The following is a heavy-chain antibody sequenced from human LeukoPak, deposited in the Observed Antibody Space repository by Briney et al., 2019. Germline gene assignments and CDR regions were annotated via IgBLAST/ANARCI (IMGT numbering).Heavy chain of an antibody. V-gene: IGHV3-7*01. D-gene: IGHD3-16*01. CDR3: ARDPLSYSGEIDTSSYYFDY. CDR2: IKHDGSEK. CDR1: GFTFSDFW. Sequence: PGGSLRLSCAASGFTFSDFWMTWVRQAPGRGLEWVANIKHDGSEKYYLDSVKGRFTVSRDNAKNSLFLQMNSLRVEDTAVYYCARDPLSYSGEIDTSSYYFDYWGQGTLATVSS. J-gene: IGHJ4*02.